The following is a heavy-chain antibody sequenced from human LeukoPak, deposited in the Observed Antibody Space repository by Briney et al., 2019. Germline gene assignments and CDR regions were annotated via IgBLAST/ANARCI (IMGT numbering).Heavy chain of an antibody. J-gene: IGHJ4*02. D-gene: IGHD3-16*01. V-gene: IGHV3-9*03. CDR3: AKDGGWYFDY. CDR2: ISWNSDNI. CDR1: GFTFSSYW. Sequence: GGSLRLSCAASGFTFSSYWMHWVRQAPGKGLEWVSGISWNSDNIDYADSVKGRFTISRDNAKNSLYLQMNSLRAEDMALYYCAKDGGWYFDYWGQGTLVTVSS.